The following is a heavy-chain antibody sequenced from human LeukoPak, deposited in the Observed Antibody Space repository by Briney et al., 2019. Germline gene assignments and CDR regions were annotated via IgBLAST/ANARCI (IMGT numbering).Heavy chain of an antibody. J-gene: IGHJ4*02. V-gene: IGHV1-2*02. CDR1: GYTFTGYY. CDR2: INPKSGGT. D-gene: IGHD1-26*01. CDR3: ARASIVGATEKLPFDY. Sequence: ASVKVSCKPSGYTFTGYYMHWVRQAPGQGLETMGWINPKSGGTNYAQKFQGRVTMTSDTSISTVYMELTRLTSDDTAFYYCARASIVGATEKLPFDYWGQGTLVTVSS.